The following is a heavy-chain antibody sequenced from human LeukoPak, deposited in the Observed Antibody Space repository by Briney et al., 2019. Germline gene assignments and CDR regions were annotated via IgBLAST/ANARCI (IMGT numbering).Heavy chain of an antibody. Sequence: SETLSLTCAVYGGSFSGYYWSWTRQPPGKGLEWIGEINHSGSTNYNPSLKSRVTISVDTSKNQFSLKLTSVTAADTAVYYCVRDGGGRLDYYFDFWGQGTLVTVSS. CDR1: GGSFSGYY. J-gene: IGHJ4*02. D-gene: IGHD3/OR15-3a*01. CDR3: VRDGGGRLDYYFDF. CDR2: INHSGST. V-gene: IGHV4-34*01.